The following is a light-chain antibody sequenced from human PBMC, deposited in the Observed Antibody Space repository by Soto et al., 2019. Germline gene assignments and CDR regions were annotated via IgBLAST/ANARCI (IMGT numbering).Light chain of an antibody. J-gene: IGKJ5*01. V-gene: IGKV3-15*01. CDR2: GAS. CDR3: QQHNNWPPIT. Sequence: EIVMTQSPATLSVSPGERATLSCRASQSVNSNLAWYQQKPGQAPRLLIYGASTRATGIPARFSGSGSGTEFSLTISSLQSEDFAVYYCQQHNNWPPITFGQGTRLEIK. CDR1: QSVNSN.